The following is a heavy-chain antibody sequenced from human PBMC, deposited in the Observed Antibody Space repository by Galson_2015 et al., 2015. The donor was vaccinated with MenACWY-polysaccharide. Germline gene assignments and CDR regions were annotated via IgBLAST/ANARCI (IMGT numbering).Heavy chain of an antibody. V-gene: IGHV1-8*01. CDR1: GYTFTNYD. CDR2: MNPNSGNT. D-gene: IGHD6-25*01. Sequence: SVKVSCKASGYTFTNYDVVWVRQATGQGLEWMGWMNPNSGNTGYAQKFQGRITMTRNSTISTAYLELSSLRSDDTAVYYCARGAAFDYWGQGTLVTVSS. J-gene: IGHJ4*02. CDR3: ARGAAFDY.